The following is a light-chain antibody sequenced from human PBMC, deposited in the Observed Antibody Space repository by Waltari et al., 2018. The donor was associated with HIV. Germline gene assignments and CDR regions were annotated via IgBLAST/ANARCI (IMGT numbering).Light chain of an antibody. V-gene: IGLV3-27*01. J-gene: IGLJ2*01. CDR1: VVAKHF. Sequence: SFALTQPSSVSVSPGQTARIPCPGTVVAKHFVRGFPQKPGRPPTLVIYKDTERPSEIPERFSGSSSGTTATLTITGAQVEDEADYYCYCAADKNVLGGGTKLTVL. CDR2: KDT. CDR3: YCAADKNV.